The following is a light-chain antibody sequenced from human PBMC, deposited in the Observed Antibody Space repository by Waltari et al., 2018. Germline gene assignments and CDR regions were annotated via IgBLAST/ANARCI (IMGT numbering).Light chain of an antibody. CDR2: GAS. J-gene: IGKJ1*01. CDR1: QSVSRT. Sequence: EIVLTQSPGTLSLSPGERVTLSCRASQSVSRTLAWYQQKPGQAPRLLIYGASIMATGIPDRFSGSGSGTDFSLTISRLEPEDFAVYYCQHYRSLPVTFGQGTKVEIK. CDR3: QHYRSLPVT. V-gene: IGKV3-20*01.